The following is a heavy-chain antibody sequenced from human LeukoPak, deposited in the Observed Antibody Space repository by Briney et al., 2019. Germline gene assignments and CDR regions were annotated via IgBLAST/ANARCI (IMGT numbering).Heavy chain of an antibody. CDR1: GFTFNTYA. D-gene: IGHD3-16*01. J-gene: IGHJ3*02. CDR3: ANGYTSTYYNALDI. CDR2: INSDGSGT. V-gene: IGHV3-74*01. Sequence: GGSLRLSCAASGFTFNTYAMHWVREAPGKGLVWVSRINSDGSGTTYADSVKSRFTISRDNAKNTLYLQMISLRVEDTAVYYCANGYTSTYYNALDIRGQGTMVTVSS.